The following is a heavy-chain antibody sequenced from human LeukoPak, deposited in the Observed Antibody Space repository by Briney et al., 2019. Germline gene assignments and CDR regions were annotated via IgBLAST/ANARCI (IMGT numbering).Heavy chain of an antibody. J-gene: IGHJ4*02. Sequence: ASVKVSCKASGYTFSRYDINWVRPAPGQGLERMGWVNPDRGHTAYAQKFRGRVTITRSTSMNTAYLDLTSLRSDDTAVYYCARGQQWLAPFDYWGQGTLVTVSS. CDR1: GYTFSRYD. D-gene: IGHD6-19*01. V-gene: IGHV1-8*03. CDR3: ARGQQWLAPFDY. CDR2: VNPDRGHT.